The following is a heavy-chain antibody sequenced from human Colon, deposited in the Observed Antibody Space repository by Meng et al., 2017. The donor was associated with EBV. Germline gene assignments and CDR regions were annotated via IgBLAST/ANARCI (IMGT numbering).Heavy chain of an antibody. D-gene: IGHD3-10*01. J-gene: IGHJ4*02. CDR2: LGAHDGDT. CDR1: DYTFTGYG. V-gene: IGHV1-18*01. Sequence: VQPVQSGAEVKEPGASVKVSCKASDYTFTGYGVSWGRQGRGQGLEWMAWLGAHDGDTSHAAKFQGRVTVSADRPTATAYMEVRSLRSDDTAVYYCARGTPGRSYSDYWGQGTLVTVSS. CDR3: ARGTPGRSYSDY.